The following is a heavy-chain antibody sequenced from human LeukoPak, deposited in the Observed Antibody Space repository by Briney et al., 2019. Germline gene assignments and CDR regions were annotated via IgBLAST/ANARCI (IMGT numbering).Heavy chain of an antibody. V-gene: IGHV1-69*05. CDR3: TTNGGYEGLADY. D-gene: IGHD5-12*01. J-gene: IGHJ4*02. CDR1: GGTFSSYA. Sequence: ASVKVSCKASGGTFSSYAISWVRQAPGQGLEWMGGIIPIFGTANYAQKFQGRVTITTDESTSTAYMELSSLRSEDTAVYYCTTNGGYEGLADYWGQGTLVTVSS. CDR2: IIPIFGTA.